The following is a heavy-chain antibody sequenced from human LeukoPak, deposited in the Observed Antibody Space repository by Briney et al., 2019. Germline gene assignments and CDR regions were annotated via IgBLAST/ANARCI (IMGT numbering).Heavy chain of an antibody. Sequence: GGSLRLSCAASGFTFSSSAMSWVRQAPGKGLGWVASIKHDGSEKYYVDSARGRFTISRDNTKNSLYLQMSSLRAEDTAVYYCATDRGWRTSGYYLYYLEYWGQGTLVTFSS. CDR1: GFTFSSSA. D-gene: IGHD3-3*01. V-gene: IGHV3-7*01. J-gene: IGHJ4*02. CDR3: ATDRGWRTSGYYLYYLEY. CDR2: IKHDGSEK.